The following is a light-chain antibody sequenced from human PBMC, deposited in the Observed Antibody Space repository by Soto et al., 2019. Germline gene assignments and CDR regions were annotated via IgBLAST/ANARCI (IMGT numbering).Light chain of an antibody. CDR2: GAS. Sequence: EIVLTQSPGTLSLSPGERATLSCRASQSVSSSYLAWYQQKPGQAPRLLIYGASSRATAIPDRFSGSGSGTDFNLTISRLEPEDFAVYYCKQYGSSIMYTFGQGTKLEIK. CDR3: KQYGSSIMYT. CDR1: QSVSSSY. V-gene: IGKV3-20*01. J-gene: IGKJ2*01.